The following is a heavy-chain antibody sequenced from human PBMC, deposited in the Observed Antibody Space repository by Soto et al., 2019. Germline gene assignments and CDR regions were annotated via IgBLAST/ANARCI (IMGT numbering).Heavy chain of an antibody. CDR1: GFTFSRHT. CDR3: AREVYYDFWSGFDTRPYYFDD. V-gene: IGHV3-30-3*01. J-gene: IGHJ4*02. D-gene: IGHD3-3*01. CDR2: ISDDGSNK. Sequence: QVQLVESGGGVVQPGRSLRLSCAASGFTFSRHTMHWVRQAPGKGLEWVAAISDDGSNKYYADSVKGRFTISRDNSKNTLYLQMHSLSRGDTAVHHCAREVYYDFWSGFDTRPYYFDDWGQGTLVTVSS.